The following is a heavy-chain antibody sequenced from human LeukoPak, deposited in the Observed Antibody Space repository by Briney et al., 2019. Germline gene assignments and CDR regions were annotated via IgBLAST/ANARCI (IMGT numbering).Heavy chain of an antibody. V-gene: IGHV4-59*08. CDR1: GGSISSYY. CDR3: ASQYSSSWVDY. CDR2: IYYSGST. D-gene: IGHD6-13*01. J-gene: IGHJ4*02. Sequence: SETLPLTCTVSGGSISSYYWSWIRQPPGKGLEWIGYIYYSGSTNYNPSLKSRVTISVDTSKNQFSLKLSSVTAADTAVYYCASQYSSSWVDYWGQGTLVTVSS.